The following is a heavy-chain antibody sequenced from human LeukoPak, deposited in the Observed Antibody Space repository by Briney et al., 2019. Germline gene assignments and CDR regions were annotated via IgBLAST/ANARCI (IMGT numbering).Heavy chain of an antibody. J-gene: IGHJ4*02. CDR3: ASHITGTTGYYFDY. V-gene: IGHV1-69*05. D-gene: IGHD1-7*01. Sequence: GASVKVSCKASGGTFSSYAISWVRQAPGQGLEWMGGIIPIFGTANYAQKIQGRVTITTDESTSTAYMELSSLRSEDTAVYYCASHITGTTGYYFDYWGQGTLVTVSS. CDR2: IIPIFGTA. CDR1: GGTFSSYA.